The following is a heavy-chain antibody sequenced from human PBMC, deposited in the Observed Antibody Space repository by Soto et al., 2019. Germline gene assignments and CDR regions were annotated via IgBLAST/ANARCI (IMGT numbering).Heavy chain of an antibody. V-gene: IGHV3-23*01. CDR1: GFTFSSYA. CDR3: AKDGVSGWYENNWFDP. CDR2: IGGSGGST. J-gene: IGHJ5*02. Sequence: AGSLRLSCAASGFTFSSYAMSWVRQAPGKGLEWVSGIGGSGGSTYYADSVKGRFTISRDNSKNTLYLQMNSLRAEDTAVYYCAKDGVSGWYENNWFDPWGQGTLVTVS. D-gene: IGHD6-19*01.